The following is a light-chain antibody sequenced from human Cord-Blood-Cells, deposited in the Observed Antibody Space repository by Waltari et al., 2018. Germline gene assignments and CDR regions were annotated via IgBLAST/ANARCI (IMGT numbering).Light chain of an antibody. Sequence: PALPQPRSVPGSLGQSAPIPCPGTTSDVGGNNIAPWDQQHPGKAPKLMIYDVSKRPSGVPDRFSGSKSGNTASLTISGLQAEDEADYYCCSYAGSYTYVFGTGTKVTVL. CDR1: TSDVGGNNI. CDR3: CSYAGSYTYV. J-gene: IGLJ1*01. V-gene: IGLV2-11*01. CDR2: DVS.